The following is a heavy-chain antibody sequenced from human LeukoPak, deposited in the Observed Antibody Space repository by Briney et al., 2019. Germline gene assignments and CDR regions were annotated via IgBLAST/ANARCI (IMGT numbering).Heavy chain of an antibody. CDR2: ICSSSSYI. Sequence: GGSLRLSCAASGFTFSSYSMNWVRQAPGKGLEWVSSICSSSSYIYYADSVKGRFTISRDNAKNSLYLQMNSLRAEDTAVYYCARDRWDTAMASFDYWGQGTLVTVSS. D-gene: IGHD5-18*01. CDR3: ARDRWDTAMASFDY. J-gene: IGHJ4*02. CDR1: GFTFSSYS. V-gene: IGHV3-21*01.